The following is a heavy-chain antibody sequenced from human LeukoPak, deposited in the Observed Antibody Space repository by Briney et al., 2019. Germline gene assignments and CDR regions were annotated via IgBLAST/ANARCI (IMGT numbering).Heavy chain of an antibody. CDR3: TRAVAGHPD. D-gene: IGHD6-19*01. CDR2: INHSGYT. Sequence: PSQTLSLTCAVSGVPFSNYYWSWVRQSPRQGLEWIGEINHSGYTNYNPSLKSRVTMSIDTSMNQFSLKLTSVTAADAGVYYCTRAVAGHPDWGQGTLVTVPS. CDR1: GVPFSNYY. V-gene: IGHV4-34*01. J-gene: IGHJ4*02.